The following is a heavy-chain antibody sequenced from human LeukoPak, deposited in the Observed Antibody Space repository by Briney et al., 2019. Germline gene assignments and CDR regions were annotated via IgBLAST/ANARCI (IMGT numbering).Heavy chain of an antibody. CDR3: AKDLREYNCNYWYNWFDP. V-gene: IGHV3-23*01. Sequence: GGSLRLSCAASGFTFGSYAMSWVRQAPGKGLEWVSGISGSGGSTYYADSVKGRFTISRDNSKNTLYLQMNSLRAEDTAVYYCAKDLREYNCNYWYNWFDPWGQGTLVTVSS. CDR1: GFTFGSYA. J-gene: IGHJ5*02. CDR2: ISGSGGST. D-gene: IGHD1-7*01.